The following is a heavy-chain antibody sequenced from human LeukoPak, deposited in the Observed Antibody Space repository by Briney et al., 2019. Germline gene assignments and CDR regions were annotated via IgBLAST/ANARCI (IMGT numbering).Heavy chain of an antibody. CDR3: ARAYDCGNAYDY. J-gene: IGHJ4*02. Sequence: SVKVSCKASGCTFSSYAIRWVRQAPGQGLEWMGGINPIFGTANYAQKFQDRVTITTDESISTAYMELSSLRSEDTAVYYCARAYDCGNAYDYWGQGTLVTVSS. D-gene: IGHD2-21*02. V-gene: IGHV1-69*05. CDR1: GCTFSSYA. CDR2: INPIFGTA.